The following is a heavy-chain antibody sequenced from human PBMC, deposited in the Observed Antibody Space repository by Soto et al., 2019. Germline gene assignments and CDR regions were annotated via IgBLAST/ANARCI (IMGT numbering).Heavy chain of an antibody. CDR3: ARHSNEYRKSLDY. CDR2: IYYSGSS. V-gene: IGHV4-59*08. D-gene: IGHD1-1*01. J-gene: IGHJ4*01. Sequence: SQTLSLTCTVSGSSISGYYWSWIRQPPGKGLEWIAYIYYSGSSNSNPSLKSRVTISVDTSKNQFSLKLSSVTAADTAVYYCARHSNEYRKSLDYWGHGTLVTVPS. CDR1: GSSISGYY.